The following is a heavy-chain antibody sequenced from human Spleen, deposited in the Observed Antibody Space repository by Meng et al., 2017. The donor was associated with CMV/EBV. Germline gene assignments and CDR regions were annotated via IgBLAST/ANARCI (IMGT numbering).Heavy chain of an antibody. CDR1: YISRGDW. CDR3: PRGDCSSNTCYMDNWLDP. CDR2: VYLRGTT. V-gene: IGHV4-4*02. D-gene: IGHD2-2*01. J-gene: IGHJ5*02. Sequence: YISRGDWWHWVRQTHGRRLEWIREVYLRGTTIYDPSLKRRVTISVDKSGNQFSLKLTSVTAADTAVYYCPRGDCSSNTCYMDNWLDPWGQGTLVTVSS.